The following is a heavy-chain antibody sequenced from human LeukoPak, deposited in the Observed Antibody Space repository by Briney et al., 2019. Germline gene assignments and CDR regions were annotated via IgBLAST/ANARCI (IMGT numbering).Heavy chain of an antibody. V-gene: IGHV4-4*07. CDR1: GGSISSYY. J-gene: IGHJ4*02. CDR3: ARVDISSRSFDY. D-gene: IGHD6-13*01. Sequence: SETLSLTCTVSGGSISSYYWRWIRQPAGKGLEWIGRIYTSGSTNYNPSLKSRVPMSVDTSKNQFSLKLSSVTAADTAMYYCARVDISSRSFDYWGQGTLVTVSS. CDR2: IYTSGST.